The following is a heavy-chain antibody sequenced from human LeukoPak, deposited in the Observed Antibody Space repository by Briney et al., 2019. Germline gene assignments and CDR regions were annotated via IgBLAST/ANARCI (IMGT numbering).Heavy chain of an antibody. J-gene: IGHJ3*02. Sequence: GGSLRLSCAASGFTVSSNYMSWVRQAPGKGLEWVSAISGSGGSTYYADSVKGRFTISRDNSRNTLYLQMNSLRAEDTAVYYCAKDGGRGYGYDKDAFDIWGQGTMVTVSS. CDR3: AKDGGRGYGYDKDAFDI. CDR2: ISGSGGST. D-gene: IGHD5-18*01. V-gene: IGHV3-23*01. CDR1: GFTVSSNY.